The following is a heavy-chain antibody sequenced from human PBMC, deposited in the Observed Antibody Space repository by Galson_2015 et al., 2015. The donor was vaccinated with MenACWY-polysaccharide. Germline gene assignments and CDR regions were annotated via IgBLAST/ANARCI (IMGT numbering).Heavy chain of an antibody. CDR2: INPNSGAT. CDR3: ARGGGRYHFVY. D-gene: IGHD1-26*01. Sequence: SVKVSCKASGYTFTTHYFHWLRQAPGQGLEWMGSINPNSGATTYAQRFQGRVMMTRDTSISTVYMELSSLKSDDTAVYYCARGGGRYHFVYCGQGTLGAVST. V-gene: IGHV1-2*02. J-gene: IGHJ4*02. CDR1: GYTFTTHY.